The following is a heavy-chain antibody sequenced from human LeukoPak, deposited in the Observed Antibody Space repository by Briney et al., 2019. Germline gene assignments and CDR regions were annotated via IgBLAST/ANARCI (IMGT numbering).Heavy chain of an antibody. CDR1: GYTFTGYY. Sequence: GASVKVSCNASGYTFTGYYMHWVRQAPGQGLEWMGWINPNSGGTNYAQKFQGRVTMTRDTSISTAYMELSRLISDDTAVYYCARAQTYCSGVTCYSDSWGQGSLVTVSS. J-gene: IGHJ4*02. D-gene: IGHD2-15*01. CDR2: INPNSGGT. CDR3: ARAQTYCSGVTCYSDS. V-gene: IGHV1-2*02.